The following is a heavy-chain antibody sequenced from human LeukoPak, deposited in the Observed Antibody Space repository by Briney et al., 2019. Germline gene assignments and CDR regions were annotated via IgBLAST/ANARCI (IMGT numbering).Heavy chain of an antibody. CDR2: IWYDGSNK. CDR1: GFTFSSYG. V-gene: IGHV3-33*01. Sequence: PGRSLRLSCAASGFTFSSYGMHWVRQAPGKGLEWVAVIWYDGSNKYYADSVKGRFIISRDNSKNTLYLQMNSLRAEDTAVYYCARDGLRGSYYFDYWGQGTLVTVSS. CDR3: ARDGLRGSYYFDY. D-gene: IGHD1-26*01. J-gene: IGHJ4*02.